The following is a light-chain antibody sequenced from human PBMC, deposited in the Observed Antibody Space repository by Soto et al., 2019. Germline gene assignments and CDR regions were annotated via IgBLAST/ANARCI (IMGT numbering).Light chain of an antibody. Sequence: QSVLTQPASVSRSPGQSITISCTGTSSDVGGYNYVSWYQQHPGKAPKLMIFDVTNRPSGVSNRFSGSKSGNTASLTISGLQAEDEADYYCSSYTGSSTVVFGGGTKVTV. CDR1: SSDVGGYNY. J-gene: IGLJ2*01. CDR3: SSYTGSSTVV. V-gene: IGLV2-14*01. CDR2: DVT.